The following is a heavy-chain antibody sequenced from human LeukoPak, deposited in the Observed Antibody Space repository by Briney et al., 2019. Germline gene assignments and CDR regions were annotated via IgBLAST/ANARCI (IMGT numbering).Heavy chain of an antibody. V-gene: IGHV1-18*01. Sequence: ASVKVSCKASGYTFTSYGIGWVRQAPGQGLEWMGWISAYNGNTNYAQKLQGRVTMTTDTSTSTAYMELRSLRSDDTAVYYCARDQVEYYDFWSGPADYWGQGTLVTVSS. CDR3: ARDQVEYYDFWSGPADY. D-gene: IGHD3-3*01. CDR1: GYTFTSYG. J-gene: IGHJ4*02. CDR2: ISAYNGNT.